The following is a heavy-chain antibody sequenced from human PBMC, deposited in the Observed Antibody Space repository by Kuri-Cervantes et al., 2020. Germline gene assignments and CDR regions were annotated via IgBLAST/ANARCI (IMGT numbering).Heavy chain of an antibody. CDR1: ELSISTYW. D-gene: IGHD2-8*01. V-gene: IGHV3-15*01. CDR2: IKSKSNGETT. CDR3: AADVPNDIYPIDH. Sequence: GESLKISCVVSELSISTYWMSWVRQAPGKGLEWVGIIKSKSNGETTDYGAPVKGRITISRDDSNNMVYLQMNSLKIEDTAVYYCAADVPNDIYPIDHWGQGVMVTVSS. J-gene: IGHJ4*02.